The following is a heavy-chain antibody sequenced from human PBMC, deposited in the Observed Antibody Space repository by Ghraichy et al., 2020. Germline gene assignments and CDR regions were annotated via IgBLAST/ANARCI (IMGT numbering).Heavy chain of an antibody. CDR2: ISYDGSNK. Sequence: GGSLRLSCAAPGFTFSSYAMHWVRQAPGKGLEWVAVISYDGSNKYYADSVKGRFTISRDNSKNTLYLQMNSLRAEDTAVYYCARDVSAIGCSSTSCYGPSDYWGQGTLVTVSS. CDR1: GFTFSSYA. CDR3: ARDVSAIGCSSTSCYGPSDY. V-gene: IGHV3-30-3*01. D-gene: IGHD2-2*01. J-gene: IGHJ4*02.